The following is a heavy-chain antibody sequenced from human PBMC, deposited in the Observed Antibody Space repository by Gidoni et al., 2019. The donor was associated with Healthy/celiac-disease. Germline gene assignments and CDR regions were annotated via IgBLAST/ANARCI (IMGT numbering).Heavy chain of an antibody. CDR2: IYPSGST. V-gene: IGHV4-4*07. CDR1: GGSISSYY. Sequence: QVQLQESGPGLVKPSETLSLTCTVSGGSISSYYWSWIRQPAGKGLEWIGRIYPSGSTNYNPSLKSRVTMSVDTSKNQFSLKLSSVTAADTAVYYCARDGEEHCSGGSCYSVSIWGQGTMVTVSS. D-gene: IGHD2-15*01. CDR3: ARDGEEHCSGGSCYSVSI. J-gene: IGHJ3*02.